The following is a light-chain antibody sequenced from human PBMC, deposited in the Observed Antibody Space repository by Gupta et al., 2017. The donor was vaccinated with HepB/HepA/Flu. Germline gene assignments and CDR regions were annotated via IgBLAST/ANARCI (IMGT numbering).Light chain of an antibody. CDR2: RDQ. J-gene: IGLJ3*02. CDR3: SSWADNQTAPYCV. CDR1: NSNIGSNF. Sequence: QSVLTQPPSVSETPGQRVTISCSGSNSNIGSNFVYWYQQFPGTAPKLLILRDQERASGVPDRFSGAKTGTSAYLASRALRSEDEADYDCSSWADNQTAPYCVFGGGTKVTVL. V-gene: IGLV1-47*01.